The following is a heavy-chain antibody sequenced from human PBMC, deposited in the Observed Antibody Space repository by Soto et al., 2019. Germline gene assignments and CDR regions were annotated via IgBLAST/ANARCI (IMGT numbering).Heavy chain of an antibody. V-gene: IGHV1-18*04. CDR2: ISAYNGNT. D-gene: IGHD3-3*01. CDR3: ATSRGLIFDFWSGYYGDAFDI. Sequence: GASVKVSCKASGYTFTSYGISWVRQAPGQGLEWMGWISAYNGNTNYAQKLQGRVTMTTDTSTSTAYMELRSLRSDGTAVYYCATSRGLIFDFWSGYYGDAFDIWGQGTMVTVSS. CDR1: GYTFTSYG. J-gene: IGHJ3*02.